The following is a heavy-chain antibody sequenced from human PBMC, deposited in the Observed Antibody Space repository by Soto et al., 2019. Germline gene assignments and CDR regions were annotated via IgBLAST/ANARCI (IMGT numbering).Heavy chain of an antibody. V-gene: IGHV1-3*01. CDR1: GYTFSSYA. D-gene: IGHD7-27*01. CDR2: INAGYGNT. Sequence: ASVKVSCKASGYTFSSYAMHWVRQAPGQRLEWMGWINAGYGNTKSSQKFQDRVTISRDTSASTAYMELTSLRSEDTAVYYCARDTGDGTFDFWGQGTLVTVSP. J-gene: IGHJ4*02. CDR3: ARDTGDGTFDF.